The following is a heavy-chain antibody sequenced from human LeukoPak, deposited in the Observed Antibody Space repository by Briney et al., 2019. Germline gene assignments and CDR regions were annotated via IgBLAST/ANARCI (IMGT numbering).Heavy chain of an antibody. CDR2: FDPEDGET. D-gene: IGHD3-3*02. Sequence: ASVKVSCKVSGYTLTELSMHWVRQAPGKGLEWMGGFDPEDGETIYAQKFQGRVTMTEDTSTDTAYMELSSLRSEDTAVYYCATPHFWSGFSGSFDYWGQGTLVTVSS. J-gene: IGHJ4*02. CDR3: ATPHFWSGFSGSFDY. V-gene: IGHV1-24*01. CDR1: GYTLTELS.